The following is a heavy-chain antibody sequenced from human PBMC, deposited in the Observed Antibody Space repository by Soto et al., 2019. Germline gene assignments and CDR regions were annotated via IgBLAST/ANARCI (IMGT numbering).Heavy chain of an antibody. CDR2: IKSKTDGGTS. V-gene: IGHV3-15*01. J-gene: IGHJ3*01. D-gene: IGHD6-25*01. CDR3: TTPGQAAAFRNAFDL. Sequence: PGGSLRLSCVASEFTFNDAWMNLVRQAPGKGLEWVGRIKSKTDGGTSDYAAPLKGRFTISRDDSQDTVYLQMNSLTTEDTAVYYCTTPGQAAAFRNAFDLWGQGTMVTVSS. CDR1: EFTFNDAW.